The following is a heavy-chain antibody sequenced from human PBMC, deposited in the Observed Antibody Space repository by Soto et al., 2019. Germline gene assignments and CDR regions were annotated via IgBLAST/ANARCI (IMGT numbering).Heavy chain of an antibody. CDR3: VRRHGLSTGINWFDP. D-gene: IGHD1-1*01. V-gene: IGHV1-3*01. CDR2: INSANANK. CDR1: GYTFTSYC. Sequence: GASVKVSCKASGYTFTSYCILWVRQAPGKRLEWMGWINSANANKKYPPKYQGSTTTTSKTSATTAYMELSSLRSEDTVVYYGVRRHGLSTGINWFDPWGHGTLVTVSS. J-gene: IGHJ5*02.